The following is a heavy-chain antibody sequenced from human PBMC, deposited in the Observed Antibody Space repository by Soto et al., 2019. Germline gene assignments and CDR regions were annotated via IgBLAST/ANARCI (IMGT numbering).Heavy chain of an antibody. D-gene: IGHD6-13*01. J-gene: IGHJ4*02. CDR1: GGTFSSYA. Sequence: SVKVSCKASGGTFSSYAISWVRQAPGQGLEWMGGIIPIFGTANYAQKFQGRATITADKSTSTAYMELSSLRSEDTAVYYCASKEGRDSRNHFDYWGQGTLVTAPQ. CDR3: ASKEGRDSRNHFDY. V-gene: IGHV1-69*06. CDR2: IIPIFGTA.